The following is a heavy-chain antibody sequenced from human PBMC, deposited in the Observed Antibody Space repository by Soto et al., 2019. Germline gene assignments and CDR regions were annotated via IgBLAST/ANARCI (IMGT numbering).Heavy chain of an antibody. V-gene: IGHV4-34*01. CDR3: AREETYYDFWSGYYTAPFDS. CDR1: GESFSGYF. Sequence: SETLSLTCAVYGESFSGYFWSWIRQPPGKGLEWMGEINHSGSTNYNPSLKSRVTISLDTSKNQFSLKLSSVTAADTAVYYCAREETYYDFWSGYYTAPFDSWGQGTLVTVSS. D-gene: IGHD3-3*01. CDR2: INHSGST. J-gene: IGHJ4*02.